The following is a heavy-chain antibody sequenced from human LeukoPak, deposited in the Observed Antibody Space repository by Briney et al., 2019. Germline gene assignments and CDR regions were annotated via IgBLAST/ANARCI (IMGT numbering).Heavy chain of an antibody. CDR1: GFTVSSNY. Sequence: GGSLRLSCAASGFTVSSNYMSWVRQAPGKGLEWVSVIYSGGSTYYADSVKGRFTISRDNSKNTLYLQMNSLRAEDTAVYYCAKERVRYSGYDYGDYWGQGTLVTVSS. CDR3: AKERVRYSGYDYGDY. D-gene: IGHD5-12*01. J-gene: IGHJ4*02. V-gene: IGHV3-66*01. CDR2: IYSGGST.